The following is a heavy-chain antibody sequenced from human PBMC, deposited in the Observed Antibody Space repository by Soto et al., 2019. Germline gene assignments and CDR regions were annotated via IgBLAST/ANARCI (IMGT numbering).Heavy chain of an antibody. D-gene: IGHD3-16*01. J-gene: IGHJ4*02. CDR1: GFTFSNYN. CDR3: ARDRVGLDY. V-gene: IGHV3-48*02. Sequence: EVQLVESGGGLVQPGGSRKLSCDASGFTFSNYNMNWVRQAPGKGLEWLAYISTTRTTIYYADSVKGRFTIARDNVKNSLYLYMNSLRDDDTAVYFCARDRVGLDYWGQGTPVTVSS. CDR2: ISTTRTTI.